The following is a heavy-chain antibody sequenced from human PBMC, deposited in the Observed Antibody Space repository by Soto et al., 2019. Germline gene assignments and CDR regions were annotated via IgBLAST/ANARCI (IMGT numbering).Heavy chain of an antibody. CDR1: GYTFTSYY. Sequence: ASVKVSCKASGYTFTSYYMHWVRQAPGQGLEWMGIINPSGGSTSYAQKFQGRVTMTRDTSTSTVYMELRSLRSDDTAVYYCARSRATPYDSSGYSEDYWGQGTLVTVSS. CDR3: ARSRATPYDSSGYSEDY. V-gene: IGHV1-46*01. D-gene: IGHD3-22*01. J-gene: IGHJ4*02. CDR2: INPSGGST.